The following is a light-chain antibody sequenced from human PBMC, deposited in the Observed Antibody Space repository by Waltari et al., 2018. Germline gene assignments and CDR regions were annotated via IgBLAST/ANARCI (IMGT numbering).Light chain of an antibody. CDR3: SSYTSSSTWV. CDR1: SSDIGAYNY. J-gene: IGLJ3*02. Sequence: QSALTQPASVSGSPGQSITISCTGTSSDIGAYNYVSWYQQHPGKAPKLMIYDVSKRPSGVSNRFSGSKSGNTASLTISGLQPEDEADYYCSSYTSSSTWVFGGGTKLTVL. CDR2: DVS. V-gene: IGLV2-14*01.